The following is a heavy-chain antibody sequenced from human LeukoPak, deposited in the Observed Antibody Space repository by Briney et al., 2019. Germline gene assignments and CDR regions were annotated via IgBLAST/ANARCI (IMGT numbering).Heavy chain of an antibody. J-gene: IGHJ4*02. CDR1: GFTFSSYS. D-gene: IGHD5-24*01. CDR3: AQEGNYYIDH. V-gene: IGHV3-48*04. CDR2: ISSSGSTI. Sequence: GGSLRLSCAASGFTFSSYSMNWVRQAPGKGLEWVSYISSSGSTIYYADSVKGRFTISRDNAKNSLYLQMNSLRAEDTAVYYCAQEGNYYIDHWGQGTLVTVSS.